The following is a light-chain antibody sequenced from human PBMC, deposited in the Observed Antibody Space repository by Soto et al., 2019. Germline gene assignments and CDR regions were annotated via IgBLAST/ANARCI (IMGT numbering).Light chain of an antibody. CDR2: DAS. J-gene: IGKJ4*01. V-gene: IGKV3-11*01. CDR3: PQRSNWPLT. Sequence: EIVLTQSPATLSLSPGERATLSCRASQSVSSYLAWYQQKPGQAPRLLIYDASNRATGIPARFSGSGSGTDFTLTISSLEPEDFAVYYCPQRSNWPLTFGGGTKVEIK. CDR1: QSVSSY.